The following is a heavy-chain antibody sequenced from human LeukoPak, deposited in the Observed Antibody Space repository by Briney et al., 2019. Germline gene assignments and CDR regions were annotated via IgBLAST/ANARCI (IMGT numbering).Heavy chain of an antibody. CDR2: IYTSGST. Sequence: SETLSLTCTVSGGSISTYYWSWIRQPAGKGLEWIGRIYTSGSTNYNPSPKSRVTMSVDTSKNQFSLKLSSVTAADTAVYYCAREQQQSGFQHWGQGTLVTVSS. J-gene: IGHJ1*01. CDR1: GGSISTYY. CDR3: AREQQQSGFQH. D-gene: IGHD1/OR15-1a*01. V-gene: IGHV4-4*07.